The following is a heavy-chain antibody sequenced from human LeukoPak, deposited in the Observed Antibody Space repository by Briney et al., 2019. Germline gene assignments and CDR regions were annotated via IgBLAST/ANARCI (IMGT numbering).Heavy chain of an antibody. Sequence: ASVKVSCKASGYTFTGYYMHWVRQAPGQGLEWMGWINPNSGGTNYAQKFQGRVTMTRDTSISTAYMELSRLRPDDTAVYYCARIPRRPTGAAFDIWGQGTMVTVSS. CDR1: GYTFTGYY. J-gene: IGHJ3*02. V-gene: IGHV1-2*02. CDR3: ARIPRRPTGAAFDI. CDR2: INPNSGGT. D-gene: IGHD2-21*01.